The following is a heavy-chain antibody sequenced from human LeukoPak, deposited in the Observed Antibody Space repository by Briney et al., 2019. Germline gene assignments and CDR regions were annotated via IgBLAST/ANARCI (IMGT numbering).Heavy chain of an antibody. CDR2: INTDGSST. D-gene: IGHD4-11*01. CDR1: GFTFSSYW. CDR3: ARSPTVTDSFDY. V-gene: IGHV3-74*01. Sequence: GGSLRLSCAASGFTFSSYWMHWVRQAPGKGLVWVSRINTDGSSTSYADSVKGRFTISRDNAKNTLYLQMNSLRAEDTAVYYCARSPTVTDSFDYWGQGTLVTVSS. J-gene: IGHJ4*02.